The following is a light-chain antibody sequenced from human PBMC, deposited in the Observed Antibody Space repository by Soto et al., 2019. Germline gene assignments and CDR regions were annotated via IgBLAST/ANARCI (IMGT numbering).Light chain of an antibody. V-gene: IGKV1-39*01. CDR2: GAS. CDR3: QQSYSTPYT. Sequence: DIQMTQFPSSLSASVGDRVTITCRASQTFSNFLNWYQQKPGKAPKLLVYGASSLQSGVPSRFSGSGSGTDFTLTITSLQPEDFATYYCQQSYSTPYTFGQGTKLQIK. J-gene: IGKJ2*01. CDR1: QTFSNF.